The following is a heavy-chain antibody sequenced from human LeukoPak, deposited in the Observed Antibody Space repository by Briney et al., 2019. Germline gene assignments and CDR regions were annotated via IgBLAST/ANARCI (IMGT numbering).Heavy chain of an antibody. CDR1: GASINSTNFY. CDR2: ISYTGNT. D-gene: IGHD3-10*01. J-gene: IGHJ5*02. CDR3: ARQGTMTRGGYWLDP. V-gene: IGHV4-39*01. Sequence: SETLSLTCSVSGASINSTNFYWSWIRQPPGKGLESIGSISYTGNTYSNPSLNSRVTMSVDTSKNQFSLKLSSVTAADTAVYYCARQGTMTRGGYWLDPWGRGTLVTVCS.